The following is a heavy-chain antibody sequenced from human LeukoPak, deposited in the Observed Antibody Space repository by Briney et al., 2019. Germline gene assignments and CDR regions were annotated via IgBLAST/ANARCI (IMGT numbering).Heavy chain of an antibody. V-gene: IGHV4-39*01. J-gene: IGHJ6*02. CDR2: IYYSGST. Sequence: SETLSLTCTVSGDSIAGSSFYWGWIRQSPGKGLEWLGNIYYSGSTYYNPSLKSRVTISVDTSKNQFSLKLSSVTAPDTAVYYCARHAYLGQSYGVDVWGQGTTVTVSS. CDR1: GDSIAGSSFY. D-gene: IGHD3-16*01. CDR3: ARHAYLGQSYGVDV.